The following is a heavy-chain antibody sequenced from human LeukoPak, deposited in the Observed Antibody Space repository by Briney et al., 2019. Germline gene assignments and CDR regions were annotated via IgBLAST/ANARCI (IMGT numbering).Heavy chain of an antibody. J-gene: IGHJ4*02. V-gene: IGHV1-18*01. CDR1: GYTFISYA. CDR3: ASQHRLYCGGDCSISNIVDY. D-gene: IGHD2-21*02. CDR2: ISAYNGNT. Sequence: ASVKVSCKASGYTFISYAIHWVRQAPGQRLEWMGWISAYNGNTNYAQKLQGRVTMTTDTSTNTAYMELRSLRSDDTAVYYCASQHRLYCGGDCSISNIVDYWGQGTLVTVSS.